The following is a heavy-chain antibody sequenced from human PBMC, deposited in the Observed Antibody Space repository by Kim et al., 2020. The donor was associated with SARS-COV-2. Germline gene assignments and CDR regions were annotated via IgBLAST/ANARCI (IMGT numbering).Heavy chain of an antibody. J-gene: IGHJ4*02. Sequence: SETLSLTCAVYGGSFSGYYWSWIRQPPGKGLEWIGEINHIGSTNYNPPLKSRVTISVDTSKNQFSLKLSSVTAAATAVYSCARARRYSSSWYFGQDGLFGYWGQGTLVTVSS. CDR3: ARARRYSSSWYFGQDGLFGY. CDR1: GGSFSGYY. CDR2: INHIGST. D-gene: IGHD6-13*01. V-gene: IGHV4-34*01.